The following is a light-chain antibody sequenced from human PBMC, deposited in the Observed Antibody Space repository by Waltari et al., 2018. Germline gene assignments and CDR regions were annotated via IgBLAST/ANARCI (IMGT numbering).Light chain of an antibody. V-gene: IGLV1-47*01. CDR2: RNT. CDR1: SSNIGTYY. Sequence: QSVLTQPPSASGTPGQRVTISCSGSSSNIGTYYVYWYHQLPGTAPKLPIYRNTQRPSGVPDRFSGSKSGTSASLAISGLRSEDEADYYCAVWDDSLTGQVIFGGGTKLTVL. J-gene: IGLJ2*01. CDR3: AVWDDSLTGQVI.